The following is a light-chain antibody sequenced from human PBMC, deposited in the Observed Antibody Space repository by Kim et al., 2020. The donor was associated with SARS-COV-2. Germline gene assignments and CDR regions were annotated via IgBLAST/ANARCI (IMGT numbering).Light chain of an antibody. V-gene: IGLV2-23*01. CDR1: SSDVGSYNL. CDR2: EGS. Sequence: QSALTQPAYVSGSPGQSITISCTGSSSDVGSYNLVSWYQQHPGKAPKVMIYEGSKRPSGVSNRFSGSKSGNTASLTISGLQAEDEADYYCCSYAGSSTYVFGTGTKVTVL. J-gene: IGLJ1*01. CDR3: CSYAGSSTYV.